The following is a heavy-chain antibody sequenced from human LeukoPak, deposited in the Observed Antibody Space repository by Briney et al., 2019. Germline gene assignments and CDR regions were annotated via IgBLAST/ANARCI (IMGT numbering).Heavy chain of an antibody. J-gene: IGHJ4*02. V-gene: IGHV4-4*07. CDR2: IYSSGNT. D-gene: IGHD4-17*01. CDR1: GGSISSYY. Sequence: SETLSLTCTVSGGSISSYYWSWIRQPAGKGLEWIGRIYSSGNTNYNPSLKSRVTMSVETPKNQFSLKLSFVTAADTAVYYCARGPSGDYGGYFDSWGQGTLVTVSS. CDR3: ARGPSGDYGGYFDS.